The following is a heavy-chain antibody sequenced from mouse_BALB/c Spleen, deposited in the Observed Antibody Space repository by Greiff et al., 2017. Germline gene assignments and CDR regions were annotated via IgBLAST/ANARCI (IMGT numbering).Heavy chain of an antibody. CDR2: ISDGGSNI. CDR3: ARVIEDYYAMDY. CDR1: GFTFSDYY. Sequence: EVQRVESGGGLVKPGGSLKLSCAASGFTFSDYYMYWVRQTPEKRLEWVATISDGGSNIYYPESMKGRFTISSDNTKNNLYLQMSSLKSEDTAMYCCARVIEDYYAMDYWGQGTSVTVSS. J-gene: IGHJ4*01. V-gene: IGHV5-4*02.